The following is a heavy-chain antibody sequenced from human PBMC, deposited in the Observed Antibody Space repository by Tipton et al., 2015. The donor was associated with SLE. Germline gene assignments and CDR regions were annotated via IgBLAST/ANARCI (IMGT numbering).Heavy chain of an antibody. CDR2: ISFDGNNK. V-gene: IGHV3-30-3*01. CDR1: GFTFSHFS. J-gene: IGHJ5*02. CDR3: ARGGYCSGGSCYQENWFDP. D-gene: IGHD2-15*01. Sequence: SLRLSCAASGFTFSHFSMHWVRQAPGKGLEWVAVISFDGNNKYYADSVKGRFSISRDNSKNTLYLEVDSLRVEDTAVYYCARGGYCSGGSCYQENWFDPWGQGTLVTVSS.